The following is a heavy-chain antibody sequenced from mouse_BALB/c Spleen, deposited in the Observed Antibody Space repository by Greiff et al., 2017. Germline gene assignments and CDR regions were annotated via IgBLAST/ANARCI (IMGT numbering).Heavy chain of an antibody. Sequence: EVMLVESGGGLVQPGGSLRLSCATSGFTFTDYYMSWVRQPPGKALEWLGFIRNKANGYTTEYSASVKGRFTISRDNSQSILYLQMNTLRAEDSATYYCARGGGGSSRYFDVGGAGTTVTVSS. CDR3: ARGGGGSSRYFDV. J-gene: IGHJ1*01. CDR2: IRNKANGYTT. CDR1: GFTFTDYY. D-gene: IGHD1-1*01. V-gene: IGHV7-3*02.